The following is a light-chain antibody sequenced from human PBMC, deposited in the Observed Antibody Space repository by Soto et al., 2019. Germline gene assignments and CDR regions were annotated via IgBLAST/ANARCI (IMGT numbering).Light chain of an antibody. CDR2: GAS. V-gene: IGKV3-20*01. J-gene: IGKJ4*01. CDR1: QSVSAGH. Sequence: SHCKLTLYPEKIAALSGGISQSVSAGHLAWYQQKPGQAPRLLIYGASSRATGIPDRFSGSGSGTDFTLTISRLQPEYFVTYYCPLSSCNPHTSGGRANVDI. CDR3: PLSSCNPHT.